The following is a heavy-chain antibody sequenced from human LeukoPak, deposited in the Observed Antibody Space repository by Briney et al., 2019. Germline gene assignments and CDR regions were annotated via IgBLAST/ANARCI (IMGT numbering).Heavy chain of an antibody. Sequence: ASVKVSCKASGYTFTSYGISWVRQAPGQGLEWMGRIIPILGIANYAQKFQGRVTITADKSTSTAYMELSSLRSEDTAVYYCAGGIWTYYYDSSGDYWGQGTLVTVSS. CDR2: IIPILGIA. J-gene: IGHJ4*02. V-gene: IGHV1-69*04. D-gene: IGHD3-22*01. CDR3: AGGIWTYYYDSSGDY. CDR1: GYTFTSYG.